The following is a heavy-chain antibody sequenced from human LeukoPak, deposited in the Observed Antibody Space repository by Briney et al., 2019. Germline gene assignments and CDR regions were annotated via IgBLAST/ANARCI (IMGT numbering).Heavy chain of an antibody. V-gene: IGHV5-51*01. D-gene: IGHD5-18*01. CDR2: IYPGDPDS. Sequence: GESLKISCKGSGYSFTNYWIGWVRQMPGKGLEWMGIIYPGDPDSRYSPSFEGQVTVSADKSISTAYLQWSSLKASDTAMYYCARRGNSYDRNGALDIWGQGTMVTVSS. CDR3: ARRGNSYDRNGALDI. CDR1: GYSFTNYW. J-gene: IGHJ3*02.